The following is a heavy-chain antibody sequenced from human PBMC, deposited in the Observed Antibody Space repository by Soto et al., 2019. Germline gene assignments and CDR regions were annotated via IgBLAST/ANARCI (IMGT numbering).Heavy chain of an antibody. J-gene: IGHJ4*02. CDR1: GFTFSRYS. CDR2: IDSSSKTI. Sequence: EVQLVESGGGLVQHGGSLRVSCAASGFTFSRYSMNWVRQAPGKGLEWLSYIDSSSKTIYYADSVKGRFIISRDNAKNSLYLQMNSLRDEDTAVYHCARGGVATIFGDSWGQGTLVTVSS. CDR3: ARGGVATIFGDS. D-gene: IGHD5-12*01. V-gene: IGHV3-48*02.